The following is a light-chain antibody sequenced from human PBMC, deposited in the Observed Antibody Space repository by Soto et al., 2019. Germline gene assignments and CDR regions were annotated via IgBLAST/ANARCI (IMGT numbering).Light chain of an antibody. Sequence: EIVLTQSPGTLSLSPGERATLSCRASQSISSSHLAWYQQRPGQAPRLLIFGASYRATGIPDRFSGSGSGTDFTLTISRLEPGDFAVYYCQQYSSSPPEFTFGPGTKVDSK. CDR2: GAS. V-gene: IGKV3-20*01. CDR1: QSISSSH. CDR3: QQYSSSPPEFT. J-gene: IGKJ3*01.